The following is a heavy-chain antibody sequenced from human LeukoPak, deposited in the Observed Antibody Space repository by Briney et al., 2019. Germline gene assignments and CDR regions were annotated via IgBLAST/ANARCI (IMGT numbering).Heavy chain of an antibody. CDR3: ARVGWSGSSGFLDY. CDR1: GGSISSGIYY. V-gene: IGHV4-39*01. Sequence: PSETLSLTCTVSGGSISSGIYYWGWIRQSPGKGLQWIGSMYYSGNTYYNPSLKSRATISGDTSKNRFSLKLTSVTAADTAVYYCARVGWSGSSGFLDYWGQGTLVTVSS. CDR2: MYYSGNT. J-gene: IGHJ4*02. D-gene: IGHD6-19*01.